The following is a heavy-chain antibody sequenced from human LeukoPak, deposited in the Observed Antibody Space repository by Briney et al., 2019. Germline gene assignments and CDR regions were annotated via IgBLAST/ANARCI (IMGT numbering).Heavy chain of an antibody. J-gene: IGHJ4*02. CDR3: ARVAVTNTIDY. CDR2: ISSSSSYI. Sequence: GGSLRLSCAASGFTFSSYSMNWVRQAPGKGLEWVSSISSSSSYIYYADSVKGRFTISRDNAKNSLHLQMNSLRAEDTAVYYCARVAVTNTIDYWGQGTLVTVSS. CDR1: GFTFSSYS. D-gene: IGHD4-17*01. V-gene: IGHV3-21*01.